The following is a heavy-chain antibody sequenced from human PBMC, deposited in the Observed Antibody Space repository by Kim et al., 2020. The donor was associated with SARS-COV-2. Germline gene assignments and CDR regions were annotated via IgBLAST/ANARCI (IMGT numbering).Heavy chain of an antibody. J-gene: IGHJ4*01. D-gene: IGHD3-16*02. V-gene: IGHV3-23*01. Sequence: GGSLRLFCTASEFSFSSYAMNWIRQAPGTGLEWVSVIRSSDGATYYAGSVKGRFTISRDNSKKTLYLQMNGLRAEDTAVYYCAKGGDVWGSHREYYFEY. CDR3: AKGGDVWGSHREYYFEY. CDR2: IRSSDGAT. CDR1: EFSFSSYA.